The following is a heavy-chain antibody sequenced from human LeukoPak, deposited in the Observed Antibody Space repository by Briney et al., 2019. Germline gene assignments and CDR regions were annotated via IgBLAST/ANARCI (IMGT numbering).Heavy chain of an antibody. CDR2: ISSRGSTI. Sequence: GGSLRLSCAASGFTFSSYEMNWVRQAPGKGLEWVSYISSRGSTIYYADSVKGRFTISRDNAKNSLYLQTNSLRAEDTAVYYCARTAFDDSRWGQGTLVTVSS. J-gene: IGHJ4*02. D-gene: IGHD3-16*01. CDR1: GFTFSSYE. CDR3: ARTAFDDSR. V-gene: IGHV3-48*03.